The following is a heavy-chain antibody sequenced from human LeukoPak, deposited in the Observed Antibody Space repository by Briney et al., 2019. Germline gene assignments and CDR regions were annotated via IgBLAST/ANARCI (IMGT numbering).Heavy chain of an antibody. CDR2: TKSKTDGGTT. J-gene: IGHJ6*02. V-gene: IGHV3-15*01. D-gene: IGHD2-2*01. CDR1: GFTFSNAW. Sequence: GGSLRLSCAASGFTFSNAWMSWVRQAPGKGLEWVGRTKSKTDGGTTDYAAPVKGRFTISRDDSKNTLYLQMNSLKTEDTAVYYCLGNERYCSSTSCYFDYGMDVWGQGTTVTVSS. CDR3: LGNERYCSSTSCYFDYGMDV.